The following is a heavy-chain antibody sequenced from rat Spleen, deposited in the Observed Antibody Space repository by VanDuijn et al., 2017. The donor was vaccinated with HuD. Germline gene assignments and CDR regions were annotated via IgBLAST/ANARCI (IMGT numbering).Heavy chain of an antibody. V-gene: IGHV5-25*01. D-gene: IGHD2-2*01. CDR1: GFTFSDYY. Sequence: EVQLVESGGGLVQPGRSLKLSCAASGFTFSDYYMAWVRQAPTKGLEWVASISPGGGSTYYRDSVKGRFTISRDNAKRTLFLQMDSLRSDDTATYYCARAGYLRDWYFDFWGPGTMVTVSS. J-gene: IGHJ1*01. CDR3: ARAGYLRDWYFDF. CDR2: ISPGGGST.